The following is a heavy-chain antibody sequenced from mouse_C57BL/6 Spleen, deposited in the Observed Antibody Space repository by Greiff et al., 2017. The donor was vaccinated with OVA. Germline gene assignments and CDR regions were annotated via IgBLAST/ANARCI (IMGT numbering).Heavy chain of an antibody. D-gene: IGHD2-1*01. CDR3: ARRDYGNYGRYFDY. J-gene: IGHJ2*01. Sequence: QVQLQQPGAELVKPGASVKLSCKASGYTFTSYWMQWVKQRPGQGLEWIGEIDPSDSYTNYNQKFKGKATLTVDTSSSTAYMQLSSLTSEDSAVYYCARRDYGNYGRYFDYWGQGTTLTVSS. CDR2: IDPSDSYT. V-gene: IGHV1-50*01. CDR1: GYTFTSYW.